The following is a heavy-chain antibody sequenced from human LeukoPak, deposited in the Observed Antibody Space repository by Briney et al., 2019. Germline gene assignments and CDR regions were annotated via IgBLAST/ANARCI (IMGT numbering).Heavy chain of an antibody. V-gene: IGHV3-15*07. J-gene: IGHJ4*02. CDR1: GFTFSNAW. D-gene: IGHD2-2*01. Sequence: PGGSLRLSCAASGFTFSNAWMNWVRQAPGKGLEWVGRIKSKIDGGTTDYAAPVKGRFIISRDDSKNTLYLQMNSLETEDTALYYCISPRTSSYWGQGTLVTVSS. CDR3: ISPRTSSY. CDR2: IKSKIDGGTT.